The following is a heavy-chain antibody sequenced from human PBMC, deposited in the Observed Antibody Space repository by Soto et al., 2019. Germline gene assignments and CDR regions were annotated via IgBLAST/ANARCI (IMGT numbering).Heavy chain of an antibody. Sequence: VGSLRLSCAASGFTFSNYWMHWGRHAQGQGQGKVAQFNSYGSCVNDAEYVTGRFTITRITAKTTLYLQLSSLRSEDMAVSDCASWVGYCSGSTWQNAFAIWGQGTMVTVSS. J-gene: IGHJ3*02. CDR2: FNSYGSCV. V-gene: IGHV3-74*01. D-gene: IGHD2-15*01. CDR3: ASWVGYCSGSTWQNAFAI. CDR1: GFTFSNYW.